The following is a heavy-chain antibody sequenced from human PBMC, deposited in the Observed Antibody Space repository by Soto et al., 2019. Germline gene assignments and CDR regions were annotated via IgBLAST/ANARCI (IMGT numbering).Heavy chain of an antibody. Sequence: QVRLEESGGRVVQPGASLRLSCAASGFTFSDYAMHWIRQAPGKGLEWVAIISYEGSETYYSDSVKGRFTISRDNSMNTVYLKMTSVRGNDTAVYYCARTYYDFWSGFSDWGQGALVTVSS. CDR2: ISYEGSET. D-gene: IGHD3-3*01. V-gene: IGHV3-30*03. CDR3: ARTYYDFWSGFSD. J-gene: IGHJ4*02. CDR1: GFTFSDYA.